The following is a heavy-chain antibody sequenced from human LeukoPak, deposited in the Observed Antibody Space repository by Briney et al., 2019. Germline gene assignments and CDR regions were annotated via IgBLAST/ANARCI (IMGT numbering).Heavy chain of an antibody. D-gene: IGHD3-9*01. CDR3: AHKRDNYDILTGYYPTRNYFDY. V-gene: IGHV2-5*02. J-gene: IGHJ4*02. CDR2: IYWDDDK. CDR1: GFSLSTSGVG. Sequence: SGPTLVKPTQTLTLTCTFSGFSLSTSGVGVGWIRQPPGKALEWLALIYWDDDKRYSPSLKSRLTITKDTSKNQVVLTMTNMDPVDTATYYCAHKRDNYDILTGYYPTRNYFDYWGQGTLVTVSS.